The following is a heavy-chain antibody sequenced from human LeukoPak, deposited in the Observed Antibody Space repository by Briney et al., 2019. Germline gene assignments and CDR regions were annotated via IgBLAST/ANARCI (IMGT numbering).Heavy chain of an antibody. CDR1: GFTFSSYW. CDR3: ARDEGWDGDRPTYYYYGMDV. D-gene: IGHD4-17*01. Sequence: GGSLRLSCAASGFTFSSYWMHWVRQAPGKGLVWVSRINSDGSSTSYADSVKGRFTISRDNAKNTLYLQMNSLRAEDTAVYYCARDEGWDGDRPTYYYYGMDVWGQGTTVTVSS. CDR2: INSDGSST. J-gene: IGHJ6*02. V-gene: IGHV3-74*01.